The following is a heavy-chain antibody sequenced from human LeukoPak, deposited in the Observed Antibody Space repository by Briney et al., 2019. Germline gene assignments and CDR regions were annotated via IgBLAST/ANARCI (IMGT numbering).Heavy chain of an antibody. J-gene: IGHJ6*02. CDR2: ISSSSGYI. Sequence: PGGSLRLSCAASGFTFNSYTMNWVRQAPGKGLEWVSSISSSSGYIYYADSVKRRFTISRDNTKHSLYLQMNSLRVEDTAVYYCARSAIHYGMDVWGQGTTVTVSS. CDR1: GFTFNSYT. D-gene: IGHD2-2*01. CDR3: ARSAIHYGMDV. V-gene: IGHV3-21*01.